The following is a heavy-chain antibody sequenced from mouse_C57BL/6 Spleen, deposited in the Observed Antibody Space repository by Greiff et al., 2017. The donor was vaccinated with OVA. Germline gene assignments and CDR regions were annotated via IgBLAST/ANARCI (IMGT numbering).Heavy chain of an antibody. CDR2: IDPENGDT. V-gene: IGHV14-4*01. J-gene: IGHJ3*01. D-gene: IGHD2-2*01. Sequence: DVQLQESGAELVRPGASVKLSCTASGFNIKDDYMHWVKQRPEQGLEWIGWIDPENGDTEYASKFQGKATITADTSSNTAYLQLSSLTSEDTAVYYCTRGYDGAWFAYWGQGTLVTVSA. CDR1: GFNIKDDY. CDR3: TRGYDGAWFAY.